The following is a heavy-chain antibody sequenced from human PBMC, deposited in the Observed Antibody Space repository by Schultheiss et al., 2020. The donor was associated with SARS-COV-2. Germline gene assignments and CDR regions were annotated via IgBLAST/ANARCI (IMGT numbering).Heavy chain of an antibody. CDR3: ARDLVVVTAPTYYFDY. CDR2: ISSNGGST. D-gene: IGHD2-21*02. Sequence: GESLKISCSASGFTFSSYAMHWVRQAPGKGLEYVSAISSNGGSTYYADSVKGRFTISRDNSKNTLYLQMSSLRAEDTAVYYCARDLVVVTAPTYYFDYWGQGTLVTVSS. CDR1: GFTFSSYA. V-gene: IGHV3-64D*06. J-gene: IGHJ4*02.